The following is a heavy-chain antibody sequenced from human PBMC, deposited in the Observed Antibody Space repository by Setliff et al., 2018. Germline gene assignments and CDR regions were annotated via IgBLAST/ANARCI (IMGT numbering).Heavy chain of an antibody. Sequence: LSLTCAVSGYSIRSGYYWGWIRQPPGKGLEWIGNIYHSGSTNYNPSLESRVTISIDTSKNQFSLKLSSVTAADTAVYYCARGGDSGSYFLANHDAFDIWGQGTMVTVSS. CDR3: ARGGDSGSYFLANHDAFDI. CDR2: IYHSGST. V-gene: IGHV4-38-2*01. D-gene: IGHD1-26*01. J-gene: IGHJ3*02. CDR1: GYSIRSGYY.